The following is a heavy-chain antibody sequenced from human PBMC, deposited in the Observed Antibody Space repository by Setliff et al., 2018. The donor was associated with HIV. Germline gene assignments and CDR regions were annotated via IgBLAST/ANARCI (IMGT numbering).Heavy chain of an antibody. D-gene: IGHD2-15*01. V-gene: IGHV3-7*01. Sequence: GGSLRLSCAASGFTFSSYWMNWVRQAPGKGLEWVANIKDDGSEKYYVDSVKGRFTISRDNAKNSLYLQMNSLRVEDTAVYYCARKAAGVDYWGQGTLVTVSS. J-gene: IGHJ4*02. CDR3: ARKAAGVDY. CDR1: GFTFSSYW. CDR2: IKDDGSEK.